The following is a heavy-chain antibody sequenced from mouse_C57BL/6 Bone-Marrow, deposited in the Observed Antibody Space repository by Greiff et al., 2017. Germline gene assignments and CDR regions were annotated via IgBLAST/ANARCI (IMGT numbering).Heavy chain of an antibody. D-gene: IGHD4-1*01. CDR2: IYPGSGST. CDR1: GYTFTSYW. CDR3: AREGLDWDVLWYFEV. Sequence: QVQLQQPGAELVKPGASVKMSCKASGYTFTSYWITWVKQRPGQGLEWIGDIYPGSGSTNYNEKFKSKATLTVDTSSSTADMQLSSLTSEDSAVYYCAREGLDWDVLWYFEVWGTGTTVTVSS. J-gene: IGHJ1*03. V-gene: IGHV1-55*01.